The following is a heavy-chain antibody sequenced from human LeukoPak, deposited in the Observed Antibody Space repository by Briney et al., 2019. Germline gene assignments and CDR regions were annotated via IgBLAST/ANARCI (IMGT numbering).Heavy chain of an antibody. CDR2: ISWDSSSV. Sequence: GGSLRLSCAASGFTFRDYAMSWVREAPGKGLEWGLGISWDSSSVAYADSVKGRFTISSDNAKNSLYLQMNSLRAEDMALYYCAKDVGGPFADAFDIWGQGTMVTVSS. J-gene: IGHJ3*02. CDR3: AKDVGGPFADAFDI. D-gene: IGHD2-15*01. V-gene: IGHV3-9*03. CDR1: GFTFRDYA.